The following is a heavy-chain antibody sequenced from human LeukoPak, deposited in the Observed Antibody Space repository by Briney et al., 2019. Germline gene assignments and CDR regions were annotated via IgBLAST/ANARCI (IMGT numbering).Heavy chain of an antibody. V-gene: IGHV4-34*01. CDR2: INHSGST. J-gene: IGHJ4*02. CDR3: ARGYCSGGSCVTLDY. CDR1: GGSFSGYY. D-gene: IGHD2-15*01. Sequence: SETLSLTCAVYGGSFSGYYWSWIRQPPGKGLEWIGEINHSGSTNYNPSLKSRVTTSVDTSKNQFSLKLSSVTAADTAVYYCARGYCSGGSCVTLDYWGQGTLVTVSS.